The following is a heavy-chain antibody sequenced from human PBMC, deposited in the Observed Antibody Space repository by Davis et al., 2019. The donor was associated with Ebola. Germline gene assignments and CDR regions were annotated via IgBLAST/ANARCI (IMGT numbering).Heavy chain of an antibody. V-gene: IGHV4-59*08. CDR2: IYYSGST. J-gene: IGHJ5*02. CDR3: ARGDDFWSGYQTGGWFDP. CDR1: GGSISSYY. D-gene: IGHD3-3*01. Sequence: SETLSLTCTVSGGSISSYYWSWIRQPPGKGLEWIGYIYYSGSTNYNPSLKSRVTISVDTSKNQFSLKLSSVTAADTAVYYCARGDDFWSGYQTGGWFDPWGQGTLVTVSS.